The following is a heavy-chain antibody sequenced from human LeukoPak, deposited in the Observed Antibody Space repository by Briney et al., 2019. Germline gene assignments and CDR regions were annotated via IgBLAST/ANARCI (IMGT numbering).Heavy chain of an antibody. J-gene: IGHJ4*02. V-gene: IGHV4-34*01. CDR1: GGSFSGHY. CDR3: ASPLDYYDSSGYWAHFDY. CDR2: INHSGGT. Sequence: PSETLSLTCGVYGGSFSGHYWSWIRQPPGKGLEWIGEINHSGGTNYSPSLKSRVTISVDTSKNQFSLKLSSVTAADTAVYYCASPLDYYDSSGYWAHFDYWGQGTLVTVSS. D-gene: IGHD3-22*01.